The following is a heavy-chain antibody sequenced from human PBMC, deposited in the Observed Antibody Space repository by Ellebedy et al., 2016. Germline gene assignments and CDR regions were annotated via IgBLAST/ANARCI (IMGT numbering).Heavy chain of an antibody. J-gene: IGHJ6*03. CDR1: GFTFDDYA. Sequence: GGSLRLXXAASGFTFDDYAMHWVRQAPGKGLEWVSGISWNSGSIGYADSVKGRFTISRDNAKNSLYLQMNSLRAEDTALYYCAKDGRPNYYYYMDVWGKGTTVTVSS. CDR2: ISWNSGSI. V-gene: IGHV3-9*01. CDR3: AKDGRPNYYYYMDV.